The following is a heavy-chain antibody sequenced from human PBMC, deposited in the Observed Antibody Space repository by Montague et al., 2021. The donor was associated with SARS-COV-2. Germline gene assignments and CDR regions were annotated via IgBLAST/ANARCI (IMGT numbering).Heavy chain of an antibody. V-gene: IGHV3-23*03. J-gene: IGHJ4*02. CDR3: AKDPNYDFWSGYYFDY. Sequence: SLRLSCAASGFTFSNYAMSWVRQAPGKGLEWVSVIYSGGSSTYYADSVKGRFTISRDNSKNTLYLQMNSLRAEDTAVYYCAKDPNYDFWSGYYFDYWGQGTLVTVSS. D-gene: IGHD3-3*01. CDR2: IYSGGSST. CDR1: GFTFSNYA.